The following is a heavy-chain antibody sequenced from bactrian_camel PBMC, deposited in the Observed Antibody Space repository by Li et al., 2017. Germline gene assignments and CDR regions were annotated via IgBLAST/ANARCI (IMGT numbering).Heavy chain of an antibody. D-gene: IGHD3*01. CDR2: IDRSGYP. J-gene: IGHJ4*01. V-gene: IGHV3S55*01. CDR1: DISYGRYC. Sequence: HVQLVESGGGSVQAGGSPRLSCAASDISYGRYCMAWFRQAPGKEREGVAAIDRSGYPTYTYSVSNRFTISKDNVKNTLYLDMNNLQPEDTAMYFCATHIRPGRMNWLRLLQAPEYINWGQGTQVTVS. CDR3: ATHIRPGRMNWLRLLQAPEYIN.